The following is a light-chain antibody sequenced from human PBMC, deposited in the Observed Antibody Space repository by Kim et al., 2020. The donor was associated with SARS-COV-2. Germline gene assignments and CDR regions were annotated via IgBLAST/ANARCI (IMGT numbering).Light chain of an antibody. CDR3: QTWDTGMGV. J-gene: IGLJ1*01. Sequence: QLVLTQSPSASASLGASVKLTCTLSSGHSSYAIAWHQQQPEKGPRYLMKLNSDGSHSKGDGIPDRFSGSSSGAERYLTISSLQSEDEADYYCQTWDTGMGVFGTGTKVTVL. CDR2: LNSDGSH. V-gene: IGLV4-69*01. CDR1: SGHSSYA.